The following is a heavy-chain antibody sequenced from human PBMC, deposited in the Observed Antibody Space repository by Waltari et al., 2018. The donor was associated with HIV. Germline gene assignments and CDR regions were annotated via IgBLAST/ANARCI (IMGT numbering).Heavy chain of an antibody. J-gene: IGHJ6*03. CDR3: VRQRTVTTFSYYYLDV. D-gene: IGHD4-4*01. CDR2: INQSGRT. Sequence: QVQLQQWGAGLVEPSDTLSLTLAGPGGSFNNSYWNRIRQSPGKGLEWIGEINQSGRTNYNPSLESRVTMSVDTSKNQFSLKLTSRTAADSAVYYCVRQRTVTTFSYYYLDVWGKGTTVTVSS. CDR1: GGSFNNSY. V-gene: IGHV4-34*02.